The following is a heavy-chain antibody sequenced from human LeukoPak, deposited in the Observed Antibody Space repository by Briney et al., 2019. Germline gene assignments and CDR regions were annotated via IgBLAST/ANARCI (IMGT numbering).Heavy chain of an antibody. CDR1: GFTFSSYA. V-gene: IGHV3-48*03. Sequence: GGSLRLSCAASGFTFSSYAMSWVRQAPEKGLEWVSYISSSGSTIYYADSVKGRFTISRDNAKNSLYLQMNSLRAEDTAVYYYAELGITMIGGVWGKGTTVTISS. CDR3: AELGITMIGGV. J-gene: IGHJ6*04. CDR2: ISSSGSTI. D-gene: IGHD3-10*02.